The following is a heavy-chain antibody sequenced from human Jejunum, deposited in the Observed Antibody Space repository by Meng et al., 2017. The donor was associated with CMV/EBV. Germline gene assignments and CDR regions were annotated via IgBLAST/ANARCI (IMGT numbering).Heavy chain of an antibody. D-gene: IGHD6-19*01. J-gene: IGHJ4*02. CDR3: AKQGWLFSSNFDY. V-gene: IGHV3-23*01. CDR2: ISNSGGT. Sequence: EGRLLGSWGGWVQPGGSLSLSLAASGFTFRSYTMSWVRQAPGKGLEWVSSISNSGGTYDADSVQGRFIISRDNSKNTLYLQMNSLRVEDTAVYYCAKQGWLFSSNFDYWGQGTLVTVSS. CDR1: GFTFRSYT.